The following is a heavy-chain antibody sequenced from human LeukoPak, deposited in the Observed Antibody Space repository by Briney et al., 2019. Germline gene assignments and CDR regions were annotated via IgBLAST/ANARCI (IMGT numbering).Heavy chain of an antibody. CDR1: GFTFNTHA. CDR3: SRRFDC. CDR2: VTSSGRTP. V-gene: IGHV3-48*02. J-gene: IGHJ4*02. Sequence: PGGSLRLSCEASGFTFNTHAMSWVRQAPGKGLEWVASVTSSGRTPYYADSVKGRFTISRDNAKNSLDLQMNSLRDEDTAVYYCSRRFDCWGQGTLVTVSS.